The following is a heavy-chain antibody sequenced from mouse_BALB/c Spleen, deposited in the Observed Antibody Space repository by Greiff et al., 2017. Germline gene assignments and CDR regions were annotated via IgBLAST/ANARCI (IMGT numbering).Heavy chain of an antibody. CDR1: GYSITSGYY. J-gene: IGHJ4*01. V-gene: IGHV3-6*02. CDR2: ISYDGSN. D-gene: IGHD1-2*01. Sequence: DVKLQESGPGLVKPSQSLSLTCSVTGYSITSGYYWNWIRQFPGNKLEWMGYISYDGSNNYNPSLKNRISITRDTSKNQFFLKLNSVTTEDTATYYCARGLRLCYAMDYWGQGTSVTVSS. CDR3: ARGLRLCYAMDY.